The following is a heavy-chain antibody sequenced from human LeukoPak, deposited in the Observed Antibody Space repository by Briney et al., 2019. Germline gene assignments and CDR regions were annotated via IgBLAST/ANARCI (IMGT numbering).Heavy chain of an antibody. D-gene: IGHD5-18*01. V-gene: IGHV3-21*05. CDR1: GFTFSSYE. Sequence: GGSLRLSCAASGFTFSSYEMNWVRQAPGKGLEWVSYISSSSSYIYYADSVKGRFTISRDNAKNSLYLQMNSLRAEDTAVYYCARDRIQLWYENFDYWGQGTLVTVSS. CDR2: ISSSSSYI. J-gene: IGHJ4*02. CDR3: ARDRIQLWYENFDY.